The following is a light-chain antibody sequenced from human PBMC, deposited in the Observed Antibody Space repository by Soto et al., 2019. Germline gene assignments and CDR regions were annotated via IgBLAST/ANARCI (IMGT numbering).Light chain of an antibody. J-gene: IGKJ1*01. V-gene: IGKV1-39*01. CDR2: AAS. CDR3: QQSYSTPWT. Sequence: IRMTQSPYSLSASPGDRVTITCRASQSISSYLNWYQQKPGKAPKLLIYAASSLQSGVPSRFSGSGSGTDFTLTISSLQPEDFATYYCQQSYSTPWTFGQGTKVDIK. CDR1: QSISSY.